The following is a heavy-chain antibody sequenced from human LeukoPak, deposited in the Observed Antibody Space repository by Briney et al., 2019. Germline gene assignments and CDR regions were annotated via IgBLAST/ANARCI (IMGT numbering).Heavy chain of an antibody. Sequence: PSETLSLTCTVSGCSISSGDYYWSWIRQPPGKGLEWIGYIYYSGSTYYNPSLKRRVTIAVDTSKNQFSLKLSSVTAADTAVYYCARAITIFGVVIIYFDYWGQGTLGTVSS. V-gene: IGHV4-30-4*08. J-gene: IGHJ4*02. CDR3: ARAITIFGVVIIYFDY. CDR2: IYYSGST. D-gene: IGHD3-3*01. CDR1: GCSISSGDYY.